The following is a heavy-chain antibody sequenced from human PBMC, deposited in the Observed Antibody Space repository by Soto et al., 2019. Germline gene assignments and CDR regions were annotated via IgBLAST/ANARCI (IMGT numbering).Heavy chain of an antibody. D-gene: IGHD2-15*01. J-gene: IGHJ4*02. CDR2: INPSGGST. CDR1: GYTFTSYY. V-gene: IGHV1-46*01. Sequence: ASVKVSCKASGYTFTSYYLHWVRQAPGQGLEWMGIINPSGGSTTYAQKFQGRVTMTRDTSTSTVYMELSSLRSEDTAVYYCARVGCSGGSCYAVDYWGQGTLVTVSS. CDR3: ARVGCSGGSCYAVDY.